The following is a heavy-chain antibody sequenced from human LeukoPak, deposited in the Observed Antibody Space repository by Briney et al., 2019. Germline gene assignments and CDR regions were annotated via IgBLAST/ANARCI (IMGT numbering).Heavy chain of an antibody. CDR3: ARRHGSGDFDY. D-gene: IGHD3-10*01. V-gene: IGHV4-59*12. CDR2: IYSSGST. Sequence: SETLSLTCTVSGGSISSYYWSWIRQPPGKGLEWIGYIYSSGSTNYNPSLKSRVTMSVDTSKNQFSLKVSSVTAADTAVYYCARRHGSGDFDYWGQGTLVTVSS. CDR1: GGSISSYY. J-gene: IGHJ4*02.